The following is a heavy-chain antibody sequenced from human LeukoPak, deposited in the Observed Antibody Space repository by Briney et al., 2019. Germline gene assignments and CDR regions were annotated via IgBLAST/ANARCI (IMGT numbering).Heavy chain of an antibody. D-gene: IGHD3-22*01. J-gene: IGHJ4*02. Sequence: SETLSLTCAVYGGSFSGYYWSWIRQPPGKGLEWIGEINHSGRTTYNPSLKSRVTISVDTSKNQFSLKLSSVTAADTAVYYCARLPYYYDSSGYYYFSFDYWGQGTLVTVSS. CDR2: INHSGRT. CDR3: ARLPYYYDSSGYYYFSFDY. V-gene: IGHV4-34*01. CDR1: GGSFSGYY.